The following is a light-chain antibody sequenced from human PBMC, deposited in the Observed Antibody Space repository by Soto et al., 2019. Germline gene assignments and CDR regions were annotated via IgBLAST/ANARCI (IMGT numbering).Light chain of an antibody. Sequence: QTVVTQEPSLTVSPGGTVTLTCASSTGAVTSGYYPNWFQQKPGQAPRTVIYSTSNKQSWTPARFSGSLLGGKAALTLSGVQPEDEAEYYCLLYYGGAWVFGGGTKVTVL. CDR2: STS. V-gene: IGLV7-43*01. CDR3: LLYYGGAWV. CDR1: TGAVTSGYY. J-gene: IGLJ2*01.